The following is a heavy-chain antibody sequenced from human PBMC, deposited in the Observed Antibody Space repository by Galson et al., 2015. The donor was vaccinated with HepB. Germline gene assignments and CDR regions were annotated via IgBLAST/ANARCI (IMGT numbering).Heavy chain of an antibody. D-gene: IGHD4-17*01. V-gene: IGHV3-43*01. CDR2: ISPDGAQQ. J-gene: IGHJ6*02. CDR3: VKDKMDYGGMDV. CDR1: GLTFQNYS. Sequence: SLRLSCAASGLTFQNYSMHWVRQSPTKALEWVATISPDGAQQVYGDSLRGRFTISRDNIKGSLFLQMSSLRTPDTAIYFGVKDKMDYGGMDVWGQGTPVSFS.